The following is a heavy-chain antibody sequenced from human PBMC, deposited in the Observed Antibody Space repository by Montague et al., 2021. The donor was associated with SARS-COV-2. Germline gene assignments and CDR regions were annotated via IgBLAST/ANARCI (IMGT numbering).Heavy chain of an antibody. CDR1: GGSISSGSYY. V-gene: IGHV4-31*03. CDR3: ARLAMYYYESSGYA. CDR2: IYNSGST. Sequence: TLSLTCTVSGGSISSGSYYWSWIRQHPGKGLEWIGYIYNSGSTYYNPSLKGRLTISLDTSQNQFSLKLSSVTAADTAVYYCARLAMYYYESSGYAWGQGTLVTVSS. D-gene: IGHD3-22*01. J-gene: IGHJ5*02.